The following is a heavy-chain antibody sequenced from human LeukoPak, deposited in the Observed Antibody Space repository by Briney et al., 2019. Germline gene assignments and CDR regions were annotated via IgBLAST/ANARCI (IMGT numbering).Heavy chain of an antibody. CDR3: AREDRHMNWFDP. CDR2: ISAYNGNT. J-gene: IGHJ5*02. Sequence: ASVRVSCKASGYTFTSYGISWVRQAPGQGLEWMGWISAYNGNTNYAQKLQGRVTMATDTSTSTAYMELRSLRSDDTAVYYCAREDRHMNWFDPWGQGTLVTVSS. CDR1: GYTFTSYG. V-gene: IGHV1-18*01.